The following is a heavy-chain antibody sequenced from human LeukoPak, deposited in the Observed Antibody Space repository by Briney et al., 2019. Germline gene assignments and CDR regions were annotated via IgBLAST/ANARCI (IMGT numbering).Heavy chain of an antibody. D-gene: IGHD3-10*01. V-gene: IGHV3-66*01. CDR2: IYRDGST. Sequence: GGSLRLSCAASGFTVSSNYMSWVRQAPGKGLEWVSVIYRDGSTCNADSVKGRFTISRDNSKNTLYLQMNSLRAEDTAVYYCAREGSQGSGSYFGYWGQGTLVTVSS. CDR3: AREGSQGSGSYFGY. J-gene: IGHJ4*02. CDR1: GFTVSSNY.